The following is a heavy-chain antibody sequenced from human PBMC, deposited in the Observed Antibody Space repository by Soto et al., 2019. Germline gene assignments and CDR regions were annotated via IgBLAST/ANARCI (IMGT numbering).Heavy chain of an antibody. J-gene: IGHJ5*02. Sequence: TLSLTCTVSGGSISSGGYYWSWIRQHSGKGLEWIGYIYYSGSTYYNPSLKSRVTISVDTSKNQFSLKLSSVTAADTAVYYCARGKRNPNYYDSSGYYKWFDPWGQGTLVTVS. CDR2: IYYSGST. CDR1: GGSISSGGYY. D-gene: IGHD3-22*01. CDR3: ARGKRNPNYYDSSGYYKWFDP. V-gene: IGHV4-31*03.